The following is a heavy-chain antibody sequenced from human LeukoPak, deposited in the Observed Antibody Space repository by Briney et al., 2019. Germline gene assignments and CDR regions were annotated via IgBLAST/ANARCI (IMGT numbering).Heavy chain of an antibody. CDR3: ATGVVVSAIIGAFDI. D-gene: IGHD2-21*01. CDR2: INYSRST. CDR1: GGSISSYY. Sequence: KPSEPLTLTCTVSGGSISSYYWSWIRQPPGKGLEWIGYINYSRSTNYNPSLKSRVTISVDTSKNQFSLKLSYVPGADTAVYYCATGVVVSAIIGAFDIWGQGTMVTVSS. J-gene: IGHJ3*02. V-gene: IGHV4-59*08.